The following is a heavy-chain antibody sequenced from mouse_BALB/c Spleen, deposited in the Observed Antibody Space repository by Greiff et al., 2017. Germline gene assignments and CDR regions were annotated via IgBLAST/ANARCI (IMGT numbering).Heavy chain of an antibody. CDR2: IYPGDGDT. CDR1: GYAFSSYW. V-gene: IGHV1-80*01. J-gene: IGHJ3*01. D-gene: IGHD2-4*01. CDR3: ARVWDYDGAWFAY. Sequence: QVQLKQSGAELVRPGSSVKISCKASGYAFSSYWMNWVKQRPGQGLEWIGQIYPGDGDTNYNGKFKGKATLTADKSSSTAYMQLSSLTSEDSAVYFCARVWDYDGAWFAYWGQGTLVTVSA.